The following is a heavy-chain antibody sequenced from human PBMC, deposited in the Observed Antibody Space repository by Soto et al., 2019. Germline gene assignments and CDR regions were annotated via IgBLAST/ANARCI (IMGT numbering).Heavy chain of an antibody. V-gene: IGHV3-30-3*01. Sequence: GGSLRLSCAASGFTLSSYSMHWVRQAPGKGLEWVSVISYDGNKKLYGDSVKGRFSISRDTSKNTVYLQMNSLRPEDTAVYYCARRIAVAGLDYWGPGTLVTVSS. CDR3: ARRIAVAGLDY. J-gene: IGHJ4*01. CDR1: GFTLSSYS. CDR2: ISYDGNKK. D-gene: IGHD6-19*01.